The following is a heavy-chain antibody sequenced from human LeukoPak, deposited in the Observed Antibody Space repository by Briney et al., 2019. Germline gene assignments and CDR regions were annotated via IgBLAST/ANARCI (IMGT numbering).Heavy chain of an antibody. CDR1: GYSISSGYY. V-gene: IGHV4-38-2*01. CDR2: IYHSGST. J-gene: IGHJ3*02. CDR3: VRHHKSGTDAFDI. D-gene: IGHD1-1*01. Sequence: SETLSLTCAVSGYSISSGYYWGWIRQPPGKGLEWIGSIYHSGSTFYNPSLKSRVTISVDTSKNQFSLKLRSVTAADTAVYYCVRHHKSGTDAFDIWAKGQWSPSLQ.